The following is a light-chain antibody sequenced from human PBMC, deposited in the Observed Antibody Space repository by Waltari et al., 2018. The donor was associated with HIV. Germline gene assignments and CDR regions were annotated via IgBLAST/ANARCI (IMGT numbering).Light chain of an antibody. CDR3: MQALQTPWT. Sequence: DIVMTQSPLSLSVTPGEPVSISCRSGQSLLHSNGYNYLDWYLQKPGQSQQLLIYLGSNRASGVPDRFTGSGSGTDFTLKISRVEAEDVGVYYCMQALQTPWTFGQGTKVEIK. CDR1: QSLLHSNGYNY. J-gene: IGKJ1*01. V-gene: IGKV2-28*01. CDR2: LGS.